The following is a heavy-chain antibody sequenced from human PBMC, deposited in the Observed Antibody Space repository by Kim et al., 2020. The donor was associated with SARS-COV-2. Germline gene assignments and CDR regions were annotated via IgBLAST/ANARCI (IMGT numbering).Heavy chain of an antibody. J-gene: IGHJ3*02. CDR1: GFTFSSYA. V-gene: IGHV3-23*01. Sequence: GGSLRLSCAASGFTFSSYAMSWVRQAPGKGLEWVSAISGSGGSTYYADSVKGRFTISRDNSKNPLYLQMNSLRAEDTAVYYCAKDREGYHGPTVHDAFDIWGQETMITVSS. CDR3: AKDREGYHGPTVHDAFDI. D-gene: IGHD2-2*01. CDR2: ISGSGGST.